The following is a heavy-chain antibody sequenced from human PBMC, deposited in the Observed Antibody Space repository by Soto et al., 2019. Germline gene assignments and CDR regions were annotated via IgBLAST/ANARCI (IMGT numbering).Heavy chain of an antibody. V-gene: IGHV4-34*01. D-gene: IGHD3-10*01. CDR3: ARGYYGSGSYYPIYYYYGMDV. CDR2: IKHSGST. J-gene: IGHJ6*02. CDR1: GGSLRRYY. Sequence: SETLSLPCAVYGGSLRRYYWLLVRQPPGEVLEWIGEIKHSGSTNYNPSLNSRVTISVDTSKNQFSLKLSSVTAADTAVYYCARGYYGSGSYYPIYYYYGMDVWGQGTTVT.